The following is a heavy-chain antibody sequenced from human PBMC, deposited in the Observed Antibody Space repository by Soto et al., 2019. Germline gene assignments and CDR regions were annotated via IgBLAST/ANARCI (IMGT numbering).Heavy chain of an antibody. J-gene: IGHJ4*02. CDR3: AKTWGYSSGAYYFDY. D-gene: IGHD6-19*01. CDR2: ISGSGGST. V-gene: IGHV3-23*01. CDR1: GFTFSSYA. Sequence: GGSLRLSCAASGFTFSSYAMSWVRQAPGKGLEWVSAISGSGGSTYYADSVKGRFTISRDNSKNTLYLQMNSLRAEDTAVYYCAKTWGYSSGAYYFDYWGQGTLVTVSS.